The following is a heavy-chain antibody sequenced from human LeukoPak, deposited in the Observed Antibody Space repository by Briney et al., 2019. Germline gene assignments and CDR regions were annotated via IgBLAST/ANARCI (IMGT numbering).Heavy chain of an antibody. V-gene: IGHV1-24*01. D-gene: IGHD1-7*01. CDR3: ATDTLTGTTFYGVLIDY. CDR1: GYTLTELS. J-gene: IGHJ4*02. Sequence: ASVKASCKVSGYTLTELSMHWVRQAPGKGLEWMGGFDPEDGETIYAQKFQGRVTMTEDTSTDTAYMELSSLRSEDTAVYYCATDTLTGTTFYGVLIDYWGQGTLVSVSS. CDR2: FDPEDGET.